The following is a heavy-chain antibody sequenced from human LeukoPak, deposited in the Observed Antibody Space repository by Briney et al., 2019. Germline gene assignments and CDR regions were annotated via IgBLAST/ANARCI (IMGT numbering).Heavy chain of an antibody. CDR3: ARAPESLSSSDY. CDR2: ISSDGSST. V-gene: IGHV3-74*01. Sequence: GGSLRLSCAASGFTCSHYWMHWVRQAPGKGLVWLSRISSDGSSTTYADSVKGRFTVSRDNAKNTLYLQMNSLRAEDTAVYYCARAPESLSSSDYWGQGTLVTVSS. D-gene: IGHD3-10*01. J-gene: IGHJ4*02. CDR1: GFTCSHYW.